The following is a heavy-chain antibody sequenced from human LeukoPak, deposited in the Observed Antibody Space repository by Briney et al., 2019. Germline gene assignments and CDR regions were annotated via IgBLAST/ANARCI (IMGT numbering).Heavy chain of an antibody. V-gene: IGHV1-18*01. J-gene: IGHJ3*02. Sequence: ASVKVSCKASGYTFTSYGISWVRQAPGQGLEWMGWISAYNGNTNYAQKLQGRVTITRNTSISTAYMELSSLRSEDTAVYYCARGDSSSGRDAFDIWGQGTMVAVSS. D-gene: IGHD6-6*01. CDR1: GYTFTSYG. CDR3: ARGDSSSGRDAFDI. CDR2: ISAYNGNT.